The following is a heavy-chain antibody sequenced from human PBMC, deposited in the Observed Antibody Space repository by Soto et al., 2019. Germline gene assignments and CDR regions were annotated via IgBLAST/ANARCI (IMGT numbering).Heavy chain of an antibody. Sequence: GESLKISCKGSGYSFTSYWIGWVRQMPGKGLEWMGIIYPGDSDTRYSPSFQGQVTISADKSISTAYLQWSSLKASDTARYYCARSPGIQLWYGFHAFDIWGQGTMVTVSS. J-gene: IGHJ3*02. CDR2: IYPGDSDT. CDR1: GYSFTSYW. D-gene: IGHD5-18*01. CDR3: ARSPGIQLWYGFHAFDI. V-gene: IGHV5-51*01.